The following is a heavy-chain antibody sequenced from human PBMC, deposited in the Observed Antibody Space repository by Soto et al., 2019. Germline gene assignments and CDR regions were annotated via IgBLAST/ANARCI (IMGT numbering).Heavy chain of an antibody. CDR1: GFTFSSYV. J-gene: IGHJ6*03. Sequence: EVQLLESGGGLVQPGGSLRLSCAASGFTFSSYVMSWVRQAPGKGLEWVSAISGSGGSTYYADSVKGRFTISRDNSKNTLYLQMNSLRAEDTAVYYCAKSRHSYYYYMDVWGKGTTVTVSS. CDR3: AKSRHSYYYYMDV. CDR2: ISGSGGST. V-gene: IGHV3-23*01.